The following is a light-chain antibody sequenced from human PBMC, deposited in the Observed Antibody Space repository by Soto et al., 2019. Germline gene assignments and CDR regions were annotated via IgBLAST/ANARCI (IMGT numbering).Light chain of an antibody. CDR2: EVT. Sequence: YVLTQPASVSVSPGQSITIPCTGTSGDVGGYNLVSWYQQHPGKAPKLMIYEVTERPSGVSNRFSGSKSGNTASLTISGLQPDDEADYYCCSYAGNSEVFGTGTKVTVV. V-gene: IGLV2-23*02. CDR1: SGDVGGYNL. J-gene: IGLJ1*01. CDR3: CSYAGNSEV.